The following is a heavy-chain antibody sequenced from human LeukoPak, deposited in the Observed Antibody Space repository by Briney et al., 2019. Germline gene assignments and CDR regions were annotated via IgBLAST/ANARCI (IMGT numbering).Heavy chain of an antibody. D-gene: IGHD7-27*01. CDR1: GFNMSDYW. Sequence: SGGSLRLSCIASGFNMSDYWMSWVRQAPGKGLEWVANIKQDGSEIYSGDSLKGRFTISRDNAKNSLYLQMNSLRVEDTAVYYCARDLNWETYWGQGTLVSVSS. V-gene: IGHV3-7*01. CDR3: ARDLNWETY. J-gene: IGHJ4*02. CDR2: IKQDGSEI.